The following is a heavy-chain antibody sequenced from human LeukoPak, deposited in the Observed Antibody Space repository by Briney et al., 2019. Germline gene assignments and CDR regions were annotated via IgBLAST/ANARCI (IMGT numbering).Heavy chain of an antibody. Sequence: ASVKVSCKVSGDTLTELSTHWVRQAPGKGLEWMGGFDPEHGEMIYAQKLQGRVTMTEDRSTDTAYMELSSLRSEDTAVYYCAKDRGHCSSTSCPLSAFDIWGQGTMVTVSS. V-gene: IGHV1-24*01. CDR3: AKDRGHCSSTSCPLSAFDI. CDR1: GDTLTELS. D-gene: IGHD2-2*01. J-gene: IGHJ3*02. CDR2: FDPEHGEM.